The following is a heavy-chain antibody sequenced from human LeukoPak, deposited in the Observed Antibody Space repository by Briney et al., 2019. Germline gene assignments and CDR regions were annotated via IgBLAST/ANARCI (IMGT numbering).Heavy chain of an antibody. CDR2: INHSGST. D-gene: IGHD1-1*01. J-gene: IGHJ5*02. Sequence: SETLSLTCAVYGGSFSGYYWSWIRQPPGKGLEWIGEINHSGSTNYNPSLKSRVTISVDTSKNQFSLKLSSVTAADTAVYYCAKRVQLERRRSRFDPWGQGTLVTVSS. V-gene: IGHV4-34*01. CDR3: AKRVQLERRRSRFDP. CDR1: GGSFSGYY.